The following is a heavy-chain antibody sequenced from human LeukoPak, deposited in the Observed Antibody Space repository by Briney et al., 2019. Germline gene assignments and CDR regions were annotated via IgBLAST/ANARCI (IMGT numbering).Heavy chain of an antibody. J-gene: IGHJ5*02. CDR2: IYYSGNT. V-gene: IGHV4-59*01. CDR3: ARSLGYCSGGSCYSGNYPGYWVDP. D-gene: IGHD2-15*01. Sequence: SETLSLTCIVSGGSIRTYYWSWIRQPPGKGLEWIGYIYYSGNTNYNPSLQSRVTISVDTSKIQFSLKLSSVTAADTAVYYCARSLGYCSGGSCYSGNYPGYWVDPWGQGTLVTVSS. CDR1: GGSIRTYY.